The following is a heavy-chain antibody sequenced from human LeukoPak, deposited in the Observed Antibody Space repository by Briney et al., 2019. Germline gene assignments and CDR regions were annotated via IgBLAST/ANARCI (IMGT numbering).Heavy chain of an antibody. CDR1: GDSITSTSYY. CDR3: PRHGGVSSGSSNFDY. Sequence: PAETLSLTCTVSGDSITSTSYYWGWIRQPPGKGLEWIGSVYYSGSALHNPSLQSRITLSVKTSKNQFALKVVCVTAGYTAVYHCPRHGGVSSGSSNFDYWGQGTPLSVSS. J-gene: IGHJ4*02. V-gene: IGHV4-39*01. CDR2: VYYSGSA. D-gene: IGHD3-16*01.